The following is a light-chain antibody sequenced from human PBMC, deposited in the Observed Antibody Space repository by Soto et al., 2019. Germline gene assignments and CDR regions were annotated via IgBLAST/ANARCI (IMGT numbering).Light chain of an antibody. CDR1: QSVSSD. Sequence: EIVMTQSPATLSVSPGERATLSCRASQSVSSDLAWYQQKPGQAPRILIYGAFTRATGIPARFSGSGSGTEFTLTISSLQSEDFAVYYCQQYKEWPLTFGGGIKVEI. J-gene: IGKJ4*01. CDR3: QQYKEWPLT. V-gene: IGKV3-15*01. CDR2: GAF.